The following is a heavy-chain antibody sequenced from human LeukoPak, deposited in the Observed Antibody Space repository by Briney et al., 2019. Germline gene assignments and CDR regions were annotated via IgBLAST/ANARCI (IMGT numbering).Heavy chain of an antibody. D-gene: IGHD3-22*01. V-gene: IGHV4-4*07. J-gene: IGHJ4*02. CDR2: IYTSGST. CDR1: GDSISSFH. CDR3: ASEAYYYDSSGYYKY. Sequence: SSETLSLTCTVSGDSISSFHWSWIRQPAGKGLEWIGRIYTSGSTNYNPSLKSRVTMSVDTSKNQFSLKLSSVTAADTAVYYCASEAYYYDSSGYYKYWGQGTLVTVPS.